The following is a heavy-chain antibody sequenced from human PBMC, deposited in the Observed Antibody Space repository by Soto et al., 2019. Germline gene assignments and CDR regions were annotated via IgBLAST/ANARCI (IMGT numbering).Heavy chain of an antibody. D-gene: IGHD6-19*01. CDR2: ISSNGVGT. CDR3: AGSERADYNYMDV. CDR1: GFTFSNYA. V-gene: IGHV3-64*01. Sequence: EVQLVESGGGLVQPGGSLRLSCAASGFTFSNYAMDWVRQAPGKVLEYVSGISSNGVGTYYANSVKDRFTISRDNSKNALYLQMGRMSCGDMGVYYCAGSERADYNYMDVWGKGAPVTVSS. J-gene: IGHJ6*03.